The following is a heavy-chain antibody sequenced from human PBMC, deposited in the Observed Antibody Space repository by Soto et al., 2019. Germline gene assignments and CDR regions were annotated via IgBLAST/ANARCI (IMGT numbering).Heavy chain of an antibody. V-gene: IGHV3-33*01. CDR2: IWYDGSNK. CDR3: ARGYHDSSGYCFDY. D-gene: IGHD3-22*01. J-gene: IGHJ4*02. Sequence: QVQLVESGGGVVQPGRSLRLSCAASGFTFSSYGMHWVRQAPGKGLEWVAVIWYDGSNKYYADSVKGRFTISRDNSKNTLYLQLNSLRAEDTAVYYCARGYHDSSGYCFDYWGQGTLVTVSS. CDR1: GFTFSSYG.